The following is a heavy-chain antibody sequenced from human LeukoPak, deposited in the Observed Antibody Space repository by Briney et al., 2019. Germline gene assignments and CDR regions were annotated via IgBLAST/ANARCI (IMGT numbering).Heavy chain of an antibody. J-gene: IGHJ4*02. D-gene: IGHD1-26*01. CDR2: ISGRSVFI. V-gene: IGHV3-21*01. CDR3: ARESRRVGEGDFDY. Sequence: GGSLRLSCEGSGFTFSSDSMGWVRQAPGKGLEWVSSISGRSVFISYSDSVKGRFTISRDNAKNSLYLQMNSLRAEDTAVYYCARESRRVGEGDFDYWGQGTLVTVSS. CDR1: GFTFSSDS.